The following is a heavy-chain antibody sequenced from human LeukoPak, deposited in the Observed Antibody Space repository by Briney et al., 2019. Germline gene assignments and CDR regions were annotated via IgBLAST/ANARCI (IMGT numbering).Heavy chain of an antibody. J-gene: IGHJ4*02. CDR1: GFSVSTSG. CDR2: MDNGGKE. Sequence: GGSLRLSCAVSGFSVSTSGMSWVRQAPGKGLEWVTVMDNGGKEYYTDSVKGRFTISRDNSKNTLYLQMNSLRVEDTAIYHCAGGHSSGMTHYWGQGTLVTVSS. CDR3: AGGHSSGMTHY. V-gene: IGHV3-23*03. D-gene: IGHD3-22*01.